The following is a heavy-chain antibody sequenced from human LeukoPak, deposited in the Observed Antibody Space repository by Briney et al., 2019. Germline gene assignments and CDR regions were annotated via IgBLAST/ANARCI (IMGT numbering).Heavy chain of an antibody. V-gene: IGHV3-15*01. Sequence: TGGSLRLSCAASGFTFSTYEMNWVRQAPGKGLEWVGRIKSKTDGGTTDYAAPVKGRFTISRDDSKNTLYLQMNSLKTEDTAVYYCTTEGLYDSSGYPDYWGQGTLVTVSS. CDR2: IKSKTDGGTT. CDR3: TTEGLYDSSGYPDY. D-gene: IGHD3-22*01. CDR1: GFTFSTYE. J-gene: IGHJ4*02.